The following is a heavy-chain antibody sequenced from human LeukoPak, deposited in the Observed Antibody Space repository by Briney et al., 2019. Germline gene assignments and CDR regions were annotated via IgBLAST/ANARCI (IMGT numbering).Heavy chain of an antibody. J-gene: IGHJ6*03. V-gene: IGHV4-61*02. D-gene: IGHD3-10*01. Sequence: PSETLSLTCSVSGDSISSGSFYWSWIRQPAGRGLEWIGRIYTSGTTNYNPSLKSRVTMSVDTSKNQFSLKLSSVTAADTAVYYCARDLLLAVRGVIYYYMDVWGKGTTVTISS. CDR1: GDSISSGSFY. CDR3: ARDLLLAVRGVIYYYMDV. CDR2: IYTSGTT.